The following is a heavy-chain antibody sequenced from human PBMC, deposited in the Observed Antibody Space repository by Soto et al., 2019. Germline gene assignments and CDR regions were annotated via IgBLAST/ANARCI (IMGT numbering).Heavy chain of an antibody. CDR2: ISYDGSNK. CDR1: GFTFSSYA. CDR3: ARELEAADEY. Sequence: GGSLRLSCAASGFTFSSYAMHWVRQAPRKGLEWVAVISYDGSNKYYADSVKGRFTISRDNAKNSLYLQMNSLRAEDTAVYYCARELEAADEYWGQGTLVTVSS. V-gene: IGHV3-30-3*01. D-gene: IGHD1-1*01. J-gene: IGHJ4*02.